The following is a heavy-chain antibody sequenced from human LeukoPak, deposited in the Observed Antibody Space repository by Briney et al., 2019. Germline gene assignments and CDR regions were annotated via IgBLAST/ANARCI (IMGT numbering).Heavy chain of an antibody. CDR2: IIPIFGTA. D-gene: IGHD2-2*01. CDR1: GGTFSSYA. Sequence: SVKVSCKASGGTFSSYAISRVRQAPGQGLEWMGGIIPIFGTANYAQKFQGRVTITADESTSTAYMELSSLRSEDTAVYYCARDDCSSTSCQSDYWGQGTLVTVSS. CDR3: ARDDCSSTSCQSDY. J-gene: IGHJ4*02. V-gene: IGHV1-69*13.